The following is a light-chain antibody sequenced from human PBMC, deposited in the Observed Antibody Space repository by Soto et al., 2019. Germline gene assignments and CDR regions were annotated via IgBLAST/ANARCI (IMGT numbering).Light chain of an antibody. V-gene: IGLV2-8*01. Sequence: QSVLTQPPSASGSPGQSVTISCTGTSSDIGAYNSVSWYQHHPGKAPKLVIYEVSKGPSGVPDRFSGSKSGNTASLTVSGLQAEDEADYYCSSYTSSSHVVFGGGTKLTVL. CDR1: SSDIGAYNS. CDR2: EVS. J-gene: IGLJ2*01. CDR3: SSYTSSSHVV.